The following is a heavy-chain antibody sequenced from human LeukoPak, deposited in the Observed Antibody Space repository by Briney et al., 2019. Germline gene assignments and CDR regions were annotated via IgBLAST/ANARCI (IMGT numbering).Heavy chain of an antibody. CDR1: GFTFSSYG. CDR3: ARPHIDFVYGDYLDY. J-gene: IGHJ4*02. D-gene: IGHD4-17*01. V-gene: IGHV3-30*03. Sequence: GGSLRLSCAASGFTFSSYGMHWVRQAPGKGLEWVAVISYDGSNKYYADSVKGRFTISRDNSKNTLYLQMNSRTAEDTAVYYCARPHIDFVYGDYLDYWGQGTVLTVSS. CDR2: ISYDGSNK.